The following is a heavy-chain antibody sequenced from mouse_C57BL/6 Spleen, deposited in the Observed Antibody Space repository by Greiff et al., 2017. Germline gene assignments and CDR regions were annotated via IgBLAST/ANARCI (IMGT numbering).Heavy chain of an antibody. J-gene: IGHJ2*01. Sequence: QVQLQQPGAELVKPGASVKMSCKASGYTFTSYWITWVKQRPGQGLEWIGDIYPGSGSTNYNEKFKSKATLTVDTSSSSAYLQLSSLTSEDSAVYYCARGLRVFDYWGQGTTLTVSS. CDR2: IYPGSGST. CDR1: GYTFTSYW. CDR3: ARGLRVFDY. D-gene: IGHD2-4*01. V-gene: IGHV1-55*01.